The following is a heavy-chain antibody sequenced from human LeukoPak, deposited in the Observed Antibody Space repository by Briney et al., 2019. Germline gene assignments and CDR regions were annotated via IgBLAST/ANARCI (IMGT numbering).Heavy chain of an antibody. J-gene: IGHJ4*02. CDR3: AKAGEYSSFLDY. D-gene: IGHD6-6*01. Sequence: GSLRLSCAASGFTFSSYAMSWVRQAPGKGLEWVSAISGSGGSTYYADSVKGRFTISRDNSKNTLYLQMNSLRAEDTAVYYCAKAGEYSSFLDYWGQGTLVTVSS. V-gene: IGHV3-23*01. CDR2: ISGSGGST. CDR1: GFTFSSYA.